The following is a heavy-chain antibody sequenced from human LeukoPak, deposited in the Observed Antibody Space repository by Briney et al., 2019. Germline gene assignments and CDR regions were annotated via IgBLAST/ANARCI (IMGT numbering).Heavy chain of an antibody. J-gene: IGHJ4*02. D-gene: IGHD1-7*01. CDR3: AIVGWNYVY. V-gene: IGHV1-2*06. CDR1: GYIFTVCY. CDR2: INSNSGGT. Sequence: GASVKVSCKACGYIFTVCYMHGVGQPPGQGLEWMGRINSNSGGTNYAQKLQGRVTMTRDTSISTAYMELSRLRSDDTAVYCCAIVGWNYVYWGQGTLVTVSS.